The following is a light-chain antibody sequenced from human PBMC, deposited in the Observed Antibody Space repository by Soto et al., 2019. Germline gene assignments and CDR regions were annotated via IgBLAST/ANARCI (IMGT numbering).Light chain of an antibody. V-gene: IGKV3-11*01. CDR1: QSVSSY. J-gene: IGKJ1*01. CDR2: DAS. CDR3: QQRSTWPGT. Sequence: SVLTQSPATLSLSPGERATLSCRASQSVSSYLAWYRQKPGQAPRLHIHDASNRATGIPARFSGSVSGTDVTLNIRSLEPEGFAVYYCQQRSTWPGTFGQGTKGEIK.